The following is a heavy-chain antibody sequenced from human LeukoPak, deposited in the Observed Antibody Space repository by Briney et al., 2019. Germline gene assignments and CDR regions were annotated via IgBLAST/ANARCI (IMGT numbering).Heavy chain of an antibody. CDR2: IVVGNGNT. CDR3: AATRVGATIEGVDGALDI. CDR1: GFTFTSST. V-gene: IGHV1-58*02. D-gene: IGHD1-26*01. Sequence: VASVKVSCKASGFTFTSSTMQWERQARGQRLEWIGWIVVGNGNTNYAQIFQERVTITRDMSTSTAYMELSSLRSEDTAVYYCAATRVGATIEGVDGALDIWGQGTMVTVSS. J-gene: IGHJ3*02.